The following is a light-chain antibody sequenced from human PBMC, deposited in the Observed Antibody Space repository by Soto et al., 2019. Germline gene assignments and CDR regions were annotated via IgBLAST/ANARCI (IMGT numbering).Light chain of an antibody. CDR1: RSNIGAGYD. V-gene: IGLV1-40*01. Sequence: QSVLTQPPSVSGAPGQRVTISCTGSRSNIGAGYDVHWYQQLPGTAPKLLIYGNSNRPSRVPDRFSGSKSGTSASLAITGLRAEDEADYYCQSYDSSLSGWVFGGGTKLTVL. J-gene: IGLJ3*02. CDR2: GNS. CDR3: QSYDSSLSGWV.